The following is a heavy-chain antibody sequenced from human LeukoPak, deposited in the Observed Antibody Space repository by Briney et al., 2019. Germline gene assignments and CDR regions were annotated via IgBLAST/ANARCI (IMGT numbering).Heavy chain of an antibody. D-gene: IGHD2-2*02. Sequence: PSETLPLTCAVYGGSFSGYYWSWIRQPPGKGLEWIGEINHSGSTNYNPSLKGRVTISVDTSKNQFSLKLSSVTAADTAVYYCARGGTYCSSTSCYKGRYYYYGMDVWGQGTTVTVSS. CDR2: INHSGST. CDR1: GGSFSGYY. J-gene: IGHJ6*02. V-gene: IGHV4-34*01. CDR3: ARGGTYCSSTSCYKGRYYYYGMDV.